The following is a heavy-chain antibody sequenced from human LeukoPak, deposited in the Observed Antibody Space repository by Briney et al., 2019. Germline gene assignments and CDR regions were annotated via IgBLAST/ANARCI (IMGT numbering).Heavy chain of an antibody. CDR3: AKDAYCSSTSCYYMDV. Sequence: GGSLRLSCAASGFTFDDYAMHWVRQAPGKGLEWVSLISWDGGSTYYADSVKGRFTISSDNSKNSLYLQMNSLRAEDTALYYCAKDAYCSSTSCYYMDVWGKGTTVTVSS. CDR2: ISWDGGST. J-gene: IGHJ6*03. V-gene: IGHV3-43D*04. D-gene: IGHD2-2*01. CDR1: GFTFDDYA.